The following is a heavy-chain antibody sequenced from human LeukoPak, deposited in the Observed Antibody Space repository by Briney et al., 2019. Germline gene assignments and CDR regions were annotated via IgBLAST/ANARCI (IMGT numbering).Heavy chain of an antibody. Sequence: GRSLRLSCAASGFTFDDYAMHWVRPAPGKGLEWVSGISWSSGSTAYADSVKGRFTISRDNANNSLSLLMNSLRVEDTALYYCAKWNRQPLVKGWFDTWGQGALVIVSS. J-gene: IGHJ5*02. CDR1: GFTFDDYA. D-gene: IGHD6-13*01. V-gene: IGHV3-9*01. CDR2: ISWSSGST. CDR3: AKWNRQPLVKGWFDT.